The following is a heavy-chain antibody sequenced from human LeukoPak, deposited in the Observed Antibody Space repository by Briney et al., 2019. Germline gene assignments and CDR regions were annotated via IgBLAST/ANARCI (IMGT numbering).Heavy chain of an antibody. CDR3: ARHVSDSSGYYYSYYYYGMDV. J-gene: IGHJ6*02. D-gene: IGHD3-22*01. V-gene: IGHV4-39*01. CDR2: IYYTGSA. Sequence: SETLSLTCTVSGGSISSSSYYWGWIRHPPGKGLEWIGSIYYTGSAYYNPSPKCRVTISVDTSKNQFSLTVRSVTAAHTAVYYCARHVSDSSGYYYSYYYYGMDVWGQGTTVTVSS. CDR1: GGSISSSSYY.